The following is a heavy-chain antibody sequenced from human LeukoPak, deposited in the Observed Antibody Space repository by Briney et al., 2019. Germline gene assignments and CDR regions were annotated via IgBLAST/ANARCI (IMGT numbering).Heavy chain of an antibody. D-gene: IGHD4-17*01. Sequence: LTGGSLRLSCAASGFSFSDPGMNWVRQAPGKGLEWVSGITGSGGITYYADSVKGRFTISRDNSKNTLFLQMSSLRAEDTALYYCASISRYYGDYPGYWGQGTLVTVSS. V-gene: IGHV3-23*01. CDR2: ITGSGGIT. CDR1: GFSFSDPG. CDR3: ASISRYYGDYPGY. J-gene: IGHJ4*02.